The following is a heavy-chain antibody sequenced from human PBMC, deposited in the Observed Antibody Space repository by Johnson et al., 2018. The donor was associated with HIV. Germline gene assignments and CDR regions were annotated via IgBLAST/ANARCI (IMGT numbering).Heavy chain of an antibody. D-gene: IGHD3-16*01. J-gene: IGHJ3*01. V-gene: IGHV3-30*02. CDR1: GFTFRSNG. CDR2: IQYDGSDK. CDR3: AKDGVSWSYSFDV. Sequence: VQLVESGGGVVQPGGSLRLSCAASGFTFRSNGMHWVRQAPGKGLEWVTFIQYDGSDKSYADSVKGRFTVSRDNSKNTLYLQMNSLRGEDTAMYYCAKDGVSWSYSFDVWGQGTMVSVSS.